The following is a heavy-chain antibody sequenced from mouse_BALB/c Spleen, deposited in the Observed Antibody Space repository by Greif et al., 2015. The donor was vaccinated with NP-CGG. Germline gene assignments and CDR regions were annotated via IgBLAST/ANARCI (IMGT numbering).Heavy chain of an antibody. CDR1: GYTFSSYW. Sequence: VQLQQSGAELVRPGSSVKISCKASGYTFSSYWMNWVKQRPGQGLEWIGQIYPGDGDTNYNGKFKGKATLTADKSSSTAYMQLSSLTSEDSAVYFCARRGITKGYAMDYWVQGASVTVSS. CDR2: IYPGDGDT. J-gene: IGHJ4*01. V-gene: IGHV1-80*01. D-gene: IGHD1-1*01. CDR3: ARRGITKGYAMDY.